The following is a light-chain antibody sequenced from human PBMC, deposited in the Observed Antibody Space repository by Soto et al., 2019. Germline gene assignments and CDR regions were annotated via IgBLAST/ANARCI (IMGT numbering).Light chain of an antibody. CDR3: QQYFTTVRT. CDR1: QSVLYTSNNQNY. V-gene: IGKV4-1*01. Sequence: DIVMTQSPDSLAVSLGERATINCKSSQSVLYTSNNQNYLAWYQQKPGQPPKLLIYWASTRESGVPDRFSGSGSGTDFTLTISSLQAEDVAVYYCQQYFTTVRTFCQGTKVEI. CDR2: WAS. J-gene: IGKJ1*01.